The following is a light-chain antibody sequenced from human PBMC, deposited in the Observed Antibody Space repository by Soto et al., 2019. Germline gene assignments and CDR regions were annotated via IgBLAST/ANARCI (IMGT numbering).Light chain of an antibody. Sequence: EIVLTQSPATLSLSPGERATLSCGASQSVSSYLAWYQQKPGQAPRLLIYDASNRATGIPARFSGSGSGTDFTLTISSLEPEDFAVYYCQQRSNWPPSFGGGTKVDIK. V-gene: IGKV3-11*01. CDR3: QQRSNWPPS. J-gene: IGKJ4*01. CDR1: QSVSSY. CDR2: DAS.